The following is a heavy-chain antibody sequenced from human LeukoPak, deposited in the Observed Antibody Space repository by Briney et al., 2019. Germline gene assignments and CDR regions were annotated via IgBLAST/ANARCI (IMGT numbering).Heavy chain of an antibody. CDR2: ISSSSSYT. Sequence: GSLRLSCAASGFTFSDYYMSWIRQAPGKGLEWVSYISSSSSYTNYADSVKGRFTISRDNAKNSLYLQMNSLRADDTAVYYCANWPLLWFGEHYFDYWGQGTLVTVSS. J-gene: IGHJ4*02. D-gene: IGHD3-10*01. CDR1: GFTFSDYY. V-gene: IGHV3-11*03. CDR3: ANWPLLWFGEHYFDY.